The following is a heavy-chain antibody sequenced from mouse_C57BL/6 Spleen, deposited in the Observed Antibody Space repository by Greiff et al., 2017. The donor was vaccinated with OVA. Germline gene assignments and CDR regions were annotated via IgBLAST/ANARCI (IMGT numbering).Heavy chain of an antibody. CDR3: AREGDYRGAY. J-gene: IGHJ3*01. V-gene: IGHV1-54*01. Sequence: QVQLQQSGAELVRPGTSVKVSCKASGYAFTNYLIEWVKQRPGQGLEWIGVINPGSGGTNYNEKFKGKATLTADKSSSTAYMQLSSLTSEDSAVYFCAREGDYRGAYWGQGTLVTVSA. CDR2: INPGSGGT. CDR1: GYAFTNYL. D-gene: IGHD2-4*01.